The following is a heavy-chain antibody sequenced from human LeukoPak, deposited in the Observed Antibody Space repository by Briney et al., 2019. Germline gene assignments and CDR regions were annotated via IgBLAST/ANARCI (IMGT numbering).Heavy chain of an antibody. CDR2: IYHSGST. J-gene: IGHJ6*03. D-gene: IGHD3-3*01. CDR1: GYSISSGYY. Sequence: PSETLSLTCAVSGYSISSGYYWGWIRQPPGKGLEWIGSIYHSGSTYYNPSLKSRVTISVDTSKNQFSLKLSSVTAADTAVYYCARGSDFWSGYDYHYYYMDVWGKGTTVTVSS. CDR3: ARGSDFWSGYDYHYYYMDV. V-gene: IGHV4-38-2*01.